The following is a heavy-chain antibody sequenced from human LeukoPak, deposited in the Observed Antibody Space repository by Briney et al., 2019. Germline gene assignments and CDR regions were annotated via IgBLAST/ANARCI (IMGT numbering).Heavy chain of an antibody. D-gene: IGHD1-1*01. J-gene: IGHJ6*02. Sequence: GGSLRLSCAASGFTFSSYAMHWVRQAPGKGLEWVAVIWYDGSNKYYADSVKGRFTISRDNSKNTLYLQMNSLRAEDTAVYYCARDLSNWNDEDVPDVWGQGTTVTVSS. V-gene: IGHV3-33*01. CDR1: GFTFSSYA. CDR3: ARDLSNWNDEDVPDV. CDR2: IWYDGSNK.